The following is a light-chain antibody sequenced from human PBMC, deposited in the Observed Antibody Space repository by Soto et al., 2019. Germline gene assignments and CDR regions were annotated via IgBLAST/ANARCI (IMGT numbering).Light chain of an antibody. CDR1: QPISSW. Sequence: DIQMTQSPSTLSGSVGDRVTLTCRASQPISSWLAWYQQKPGKAPKLLIYKASTLKSGVPSRFSGSGSGTEFTLTISSRQPDDFATYYCQHYNSYSEAFGQGTKVELK. J-gene: IGKJ1*01. CDR3: QHYNSYSEA. CDR2: KAS. V-gene: IGKV1-5*03.